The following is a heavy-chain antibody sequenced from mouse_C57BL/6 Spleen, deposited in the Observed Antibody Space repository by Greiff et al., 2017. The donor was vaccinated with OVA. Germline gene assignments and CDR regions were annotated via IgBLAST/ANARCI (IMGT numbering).Heavy chain of an antibody. Sequence: EVKLQESGPGLVKPSQSLSLTCSVTGYSITSGYYWNWIRQFPGNKLEWMGYISYDGSNNYNPSLKNRISITRDTSKNQFFLKLNSVTTEDTATYYCARAPDYYGSSHWYFDVWGTGTTVTVSS. D-gene: IGHD1-1*01. J-gene: IGHJ1*03. CDR3: ARAPDYYGSSHWYFDV. CDR2: ISYDGSN. CDR1: GYSITSGYY. V-gene: IGHV3-6*01.